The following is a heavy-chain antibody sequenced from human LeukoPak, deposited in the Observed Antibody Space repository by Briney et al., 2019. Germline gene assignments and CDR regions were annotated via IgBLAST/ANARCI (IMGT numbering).Heavy chain of an antibody. J-gene: IGHJ4*02. V-gene: IGHV4-4*07. CDR1: GGSISSYY. D-gene: IGHD1-26*01. Sequence: SETLSLTCTVSGGSISSYYWSWLRQSAGEGLEWIGRIYTSGSTNYNPSLKSRVTMSVDTSKNQFSLKLSSVTAADTAVYYCAREIPLAGATDYWGQGTLVTVSS. CDR3: AREIPLAGATDY. CDR2: IYTSGST.